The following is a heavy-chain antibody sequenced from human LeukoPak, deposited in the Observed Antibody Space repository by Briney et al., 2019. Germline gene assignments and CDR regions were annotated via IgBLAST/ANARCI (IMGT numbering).Heavy chain of an antibody. CDR2: FSGSGGST. Sequence: GGPLRLSCAASGFTFCSYAMSWGRQAPGKGLEGVSAFSGSGGSTYYADSVKGRFTISRDNSKNTLYLQMNSLRAEDTAVYYCAKIRIGPYYYYGMDVWGQGTTATVSS. J-gene: IGHJ6*02. CDR3: AKIRIGPYYYYGMDV. V-gene: IGHV3-23*01. D-gene: IGHD2-15*01. CDR1: GFTFCSYA.